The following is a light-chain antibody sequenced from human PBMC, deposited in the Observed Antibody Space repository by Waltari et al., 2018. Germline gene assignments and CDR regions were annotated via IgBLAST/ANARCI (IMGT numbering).Light chain of an antibody. Sequence: EIVLTQSPGPLSLSPGEGATLPCRTSPTIRTTYLAWYQQKPGQAPTLLIYGTFTRATGIPDRFTGSGSGTDFSLTISSLEPEDFATYYCQQYDISPLTFGGGTKVEIK. CDR1: PTIRTTY. CDR2: GTF. CDR3: QQYDISPLT. V-gene: IGKV3-20*01. J-gene: IGKJ4*01.